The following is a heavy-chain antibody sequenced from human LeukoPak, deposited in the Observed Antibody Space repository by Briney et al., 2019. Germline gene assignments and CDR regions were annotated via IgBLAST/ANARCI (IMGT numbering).Heavy chain of an antibody. D-gene: IGHD2-2*01. CDR1: GYTFTSYG. CDR2: VNPNSGDT. J-gene: IGHJ5*02. V-gene: IGHV1-2*02. CDR3: AREGLSVPDTNWFDP. Sequence: ASVKVSCKASGYTFTSYGISWVRQAPGQGLEWMGWVNPNSGDTNYAQKFQGRVTMTRDTSISTVYMELSRLRYDDTAVYYCAREGLSVPDTNWFDPWGQGTLVTVSS.